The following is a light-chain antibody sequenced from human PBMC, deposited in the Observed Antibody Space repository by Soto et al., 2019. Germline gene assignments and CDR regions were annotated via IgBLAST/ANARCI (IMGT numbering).Light chain of an antibody. J-gene: IGLJ1*01. CDR1: SSDIGGYNA. CDR3: NSFKVSHLYV. V-gene: IGLV2-14*01. Sequence: QSALTQPASVSGSPGQTITISCTGTSSDIGGYNAASWYQHHPGKAPKLIIYEVTHRPSGVSDRFSASKSGNTASLTISGLQAEDEADYYCNSFKVSHLYVFXTATKLTVL. CDR2: EVT.